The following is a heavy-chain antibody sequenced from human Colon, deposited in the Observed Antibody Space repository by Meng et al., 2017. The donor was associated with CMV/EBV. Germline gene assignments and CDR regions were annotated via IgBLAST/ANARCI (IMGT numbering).Heavy chain of an antibody. CDR2: INLSADTT. V-gene: IGHV1-46*01. Sequence: CQTSGYCFIDYYINWVRQTPGNGLEWMAIINLSADTTVYAEKFRDRLSVIRDTSTAAVHMELKNLGSEDTAVYFCARDVTSGWQPDYWGQGTLVTVSS. D-gene: IGHD6-19*01. CDR3: ARDVTSGWQPDY. J-gene: IGHJ4*02. CDR1: GYCFIDYY.